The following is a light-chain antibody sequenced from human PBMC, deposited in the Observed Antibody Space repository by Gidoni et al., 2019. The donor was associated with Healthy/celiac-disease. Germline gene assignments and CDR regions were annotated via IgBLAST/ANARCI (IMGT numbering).Light chain of an antibody. V-gene: IGKV3-20*01. CDR1: QSVSSSY. CDR2: GAS. J-gene: IGKJ4*01. Sequence: SQSVSSSYLAWYQQKPGQAPRLLIYGASSRATGIPDRFSGSGSGTDFTLTISRLEPEDCAVYYCQQYGSSLLTFGGGTKVEIK. CDR3: QQYGSSLLT.